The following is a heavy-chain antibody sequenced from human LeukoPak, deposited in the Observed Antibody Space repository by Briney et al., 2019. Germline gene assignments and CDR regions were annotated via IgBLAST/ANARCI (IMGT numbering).Heavy chain of an antibody. V-gene: IGHV3-11*01. CDR3: ARDPLGTTGTTSGVDNWFDP. D-gene: IGHD1-1*01. CDR2: ISSSGSTI. CDR1: GFTFSDAW. J-gene: IGHJ5*02. Sequence: PGGSLRLSCAASGFTFSDAWITWVRQAPGKGLEWVSYISSSGSTIYYADSVKGRFTISRDNAKNSLYLQMNSLRAEDTAVYYCARDPLGTTGTTSGVDNWFDPWGQGTLVTVSS.